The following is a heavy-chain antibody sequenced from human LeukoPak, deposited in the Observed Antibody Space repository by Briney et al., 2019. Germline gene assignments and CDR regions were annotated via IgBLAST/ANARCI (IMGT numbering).Heavy chain of an antibody. CDR3: ATYYKSSWTGLFQH. J-gene: IGHJ1*01. D-gene: IGHD6-13*01. Sequence: SETLSLTCTVSGGSVSSGSYYWSWIRQPPGKGLEWIGYIYYSGSINYNPSLKSRVTISVDTSKNQFSLKLISVTAADTAVYYCATYYKSSWTGLFQHRGQGTLVTVSS. CDR1: GGSVSSGSYY. V-gene: IGHV4-61*01. CDR2: IYYSGSI.